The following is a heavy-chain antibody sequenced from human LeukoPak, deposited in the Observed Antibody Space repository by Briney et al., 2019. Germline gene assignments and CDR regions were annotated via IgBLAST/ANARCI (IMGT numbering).Heavy chain of an antibody. J-gene: IGHJ4*02. CDR1: GFMFSDYG. D-gene: IGHD4-17*01. CDR2: IWYDGSKT. CDR3: ARDPATVTSCFDC. V-gene: IGHV3-33*01. Sequence: GGSLRLSCAASGFMFSDYGMHWVRQAPGKGLEWVAVIWYDGSKTYYVDSVKGRFSISRDNSKNTLHLQMSSLKVEDTAIYYCARDPATVTSCFDCWGQGTLVTVSS.